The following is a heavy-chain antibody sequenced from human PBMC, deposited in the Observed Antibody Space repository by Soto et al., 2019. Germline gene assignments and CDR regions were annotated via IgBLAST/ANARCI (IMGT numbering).Heavy chain of an antibody. CDR3: ARTSAAGKNYNGMDV. CDR1: GYSFTSYW. Sequence: GESQKISCKGSGYSFTSYWIGWVRQMPGKGLEWMGIIYPGDSDTRYSPSFQGQVTISADKSISTAYLQWSSLKASDTAMYYCARTSAAGKNYNGMDVWGQGTTVTVSS. V-gene: IGHV5-51*01. D-gene: IGHD6-13*01. J-gene: IGHJ6*02. CDR2: IYPGDSDT.